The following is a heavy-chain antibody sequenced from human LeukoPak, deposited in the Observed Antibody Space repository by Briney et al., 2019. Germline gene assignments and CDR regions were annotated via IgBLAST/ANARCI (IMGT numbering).Heavy chain of an antibody. J-gene: IGHJ5*02. CDR2: KHYTGNT. D-gene: IGHD4-23*01. Sequence: SETLSLTCTVSGGSISNNNYYWAWIRQPPGKGLEWIGSKHYTGNTYYNSSLKSRVTISIDTSKNQLALNLNSVTAADTAVYYCAKHRIVDGGTSRSWLDPWGQGTLVTVSS. V-gene: IGHV4-39*01. CDR3: AKHRIVDGGTSRSWLDP. CDR1: GGSISNNNYY.